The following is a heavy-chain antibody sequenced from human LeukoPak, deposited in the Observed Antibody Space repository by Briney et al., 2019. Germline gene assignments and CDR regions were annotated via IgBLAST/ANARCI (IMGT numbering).Heavy chain of an antibody. V-gene: IGHV3-23*01. CDR2: INDGGGSI. Sequence: GGSLRLSCAASGFTFSSYAMSWVRQAPGKGLEWVSGINDGGGSIYYTDSMRGRFAISRDNAKNKLYLELNSLRAEDTAVYYCAKDRAGGEWKQIFDYWGQGTLVAVSS. CDR1: GFTFSSYA. CDR3: AKDRAGGEWKQIFDY. J-gene: IGHJ4*02. D-gene: IGHD2-21*01.